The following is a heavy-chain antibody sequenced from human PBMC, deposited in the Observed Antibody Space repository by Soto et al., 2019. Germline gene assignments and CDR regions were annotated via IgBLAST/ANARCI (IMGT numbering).Heavy chain of an antibody. Sequence: SETLSLTCTVSGGSISSGDYYCSWIRHPPGKGLEWIGYIYYSGSTYYNPSLKSRVTISVHTSENQFSLKLSSVTTADTAVYYCARDGGYCSSTSCYPHDYYGMDLWGQGTTVTVSS. V-gene: IGHV4-30-4*01. CDR2: IYYSGST. CDR3: ARDGGYCSSTSCYPHDYYGMDL. J-gene: IGHJ6*02. D-gene: IGHD2-2*01. CDR1: GGSISSGDYY.